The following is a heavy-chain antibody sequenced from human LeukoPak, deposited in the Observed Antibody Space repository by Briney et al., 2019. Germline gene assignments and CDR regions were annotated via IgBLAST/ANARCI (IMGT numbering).Heavy chain of an antibody. CDR3: ARVAHYYDRNAFDI. CDR2: IIPILGIA. CDR1: GYTFTSYG. Sequence: SVKVSCKASGYTFTSYGISWVRQAPGQGLEWMGRIIPILGIANYAQKFQGRVTITADKSTSTAYMELSSLRSEDTAVYYCARVAHYYDRNAFDIWGQGTMVTVSS. D-gene: IGHD3-22*01. J-gene: IGHJ3*02. V-gene: IGHV1-69*04.